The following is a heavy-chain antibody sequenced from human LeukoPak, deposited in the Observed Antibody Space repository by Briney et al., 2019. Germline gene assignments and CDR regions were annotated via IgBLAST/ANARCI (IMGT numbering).Heavy chain of an antibody. Sequence: ASVKVSCKASRFSFTTYDITWVRQATGQGLEWVGWMNPKSGNTGSGQRFQGRVTMTRNTSISTVYMELHNLRSEDTAVYYCARTLRGNNWFDPWGQGTLVTVSS. J-gene: IGHJ5*02. CDR3: ARTLRGNNWFDP. V-gene: IGHV1-8*01. CDR1: RFSFTTYD. D-gene: IGHD3-10*01. CDR2: MNPKSGNT.